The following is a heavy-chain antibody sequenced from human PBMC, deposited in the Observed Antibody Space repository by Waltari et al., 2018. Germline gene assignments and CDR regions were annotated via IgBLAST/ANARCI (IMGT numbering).Heavy chain of an antibody. D-gene: IGHD4-4*01. CDR2: IYTSGST. CDR3: AREEGTVTDAPFYYYYYYMDV. J-gene: IGHJ6*03. Sequence: QVQLQESGPGLVKPSETLSLTCTVSGGSISSYYWSWIRQPAGKGLEWIGRIYTSGSTNSNPSLKSRVTMSVDTSKNQFSLKLSSVTAADTAVYYCAREEGTVTDAPFYYYYYYMDVWGKGTTVTISS. V-gene: IGHV4-4*07. CDR1: GGSISSYY.